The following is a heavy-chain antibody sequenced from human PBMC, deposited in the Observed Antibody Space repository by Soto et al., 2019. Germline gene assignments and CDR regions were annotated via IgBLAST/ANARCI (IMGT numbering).Heavy chain of an antibody. V-gene: IGHV3-30*18. CDR2: ISYDGSNK. CDR1: GFTFSSYG. Sequence: GGSLRLSCAASGFTFSSYGMHWVRQAPGKGLEWVAVISYDGSNKYYADSVKGRFTISRDNSKSTLYLQMNSLRAEDTAVYYCAKRGEDCSSTSCYYYYGMDVWGQGTTVTVSS. J-gene: IGHJ6*02. D-gene: IGHD2-2*01. CDR3: AKRGEDCSSTSCYYYYGMDV.